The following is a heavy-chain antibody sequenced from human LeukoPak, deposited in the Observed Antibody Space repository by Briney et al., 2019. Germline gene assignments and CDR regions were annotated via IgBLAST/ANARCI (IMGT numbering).Heavy chain of an antibody. J-gene: IGHJ4*02. Sequence: GGSLRLSCAASGFTVSSNYMSWVRQAPGKGLEWVSVIYSSGSTYYADSVKGRFTISRHNSKNTLYLQVNSLRAEDTAVCYCARGYSYASNWGQGTLVTVSS. CDR2: IYSSGST. V-gene: IGHV3-53*04. CDR1: GFTVSSNY. CDR3: ARGYSYASN. D-gene: IGHD5-18*01.